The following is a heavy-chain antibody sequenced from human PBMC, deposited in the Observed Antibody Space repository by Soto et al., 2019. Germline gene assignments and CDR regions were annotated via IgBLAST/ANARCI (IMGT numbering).Heavy chain of an antibody. CDR1: GGSISSGQNF. CDR3: ARDTGTYPYYFDS. CDR2: IHHSGST. Sequence: KASETLSLTCTVSGGSISSGQNFWNWIRQSPGKGLEWIGYIHHSGSTYYNPSLKSRLTISVDTSKNQTSLKLNSVTAADTAVYYCARDTGTYPYYFDSWGQGTLVTVSS. D-gene: IGHD1-26*01. V-gene: IGHV4-30-4*01. J-gene: IGHJ4*02.